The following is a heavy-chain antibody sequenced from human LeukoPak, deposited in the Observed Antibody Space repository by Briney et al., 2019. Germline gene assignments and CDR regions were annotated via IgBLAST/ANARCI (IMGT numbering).Heavy chain of an antibody. V-gene: IGHV4-59*01. CDR2: IYYSGST. D-gene: IGHD1-14*01. CDR1: GGSISSYY. Sequence: SETLSLTCTVSGGSISSYYWSWIRQPPGKGLEWIGYIYYSGSTNYNPSLKSRVTISVDTSKNQFSLKLSSVTAADTAVYYCARGYNWNHGHYYYYMDVWGKGTTVTVSS. J-gene: IGHJ6*03. CDR3: ARGYNWNHGHYYYYMDV.